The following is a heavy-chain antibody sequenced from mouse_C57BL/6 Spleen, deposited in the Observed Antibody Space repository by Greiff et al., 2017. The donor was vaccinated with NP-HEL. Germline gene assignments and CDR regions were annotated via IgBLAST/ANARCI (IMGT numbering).Heavy chain of an antibody. D-gene: IGHD4-1*01. CDR1: GFTFSSYA. Sequence: EVMLVESGGGLVKPGGSLKLSCAASGFTFSSYAMSWVRQTLEKRLEWVATISDGGSYTYYPDNVKGRFTISRDNAKNNLYLQMSHLKSEDTAMYYCARAGTGYAMDYWGQGTSVTVSS. V-gene: IGHV5-4*03. CDR2: ISDGGSYT. J-gene: IGHJ4*01. CDR3: ARAGTGYAMDY.